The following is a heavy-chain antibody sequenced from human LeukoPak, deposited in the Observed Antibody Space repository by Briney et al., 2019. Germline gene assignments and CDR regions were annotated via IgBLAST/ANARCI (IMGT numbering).Heavy chain of an antibody. Sequence: SQTLSLTCTVSGGSISSGSYYWSWIRQPAGKGLEWIGRIYTSGSTNYNPSLKSRVTISVDTSKNQFPLKLGSVTAADTAVYYCARVTTDDAFGIWGQGTMVTVSS. CDR2: IYTSGST. CDR1: GGSISSGSYY. V-gene: IGHV4-61*02. D-gene: IGHD4-11*01. CDR3: ARVTTDDAFGI. J-gene: IGHJ3*02.